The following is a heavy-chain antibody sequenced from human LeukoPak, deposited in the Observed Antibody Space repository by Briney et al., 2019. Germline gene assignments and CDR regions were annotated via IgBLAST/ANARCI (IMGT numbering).Heavy chain of an antibody. V-gene: IGHV3-43*02. Sequence: PGGALRLSCAASGFTIGPYAMYWVRQGPGRGLEWVSVIKADGSGTFYADSVRGRFTTPRDNSKNSLCLQMNSLTSEDTALYYCATWAFYHNLDVWGQGTTVIVSS. J-gene: IGHJ6*02. CDR3: ATWAFYHNLDV. D-gene: IGHD2/OR15-2a*01. CDR1: GFTIGPYA. CDR2: IKADGSGT.